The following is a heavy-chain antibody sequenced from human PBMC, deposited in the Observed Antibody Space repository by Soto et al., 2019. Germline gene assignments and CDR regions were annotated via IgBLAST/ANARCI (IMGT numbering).Heavy chain of an antibody. CDR3: ARVNGGYCISTSCDFLYSSSWYPDY. D-gene: IGHD2-2*01. Sequence: QVQLVESGGGVVQPGRSLRLSCAASGFTFSSHGMHWVRQAPGKGLEWVAVIWYDGSNKYYADSVKGRFTISRDNSKNTLYLQMSSLRAEDTAVYYCARVNGGYCISTSCDFLYSSSWYPDYWGQGTLVTVSS. CDR1: GFTFSSHG. CDR2: IWYDGSNK. V-gene: IGHV3-33*01. J-gene: IGHJ4*02.